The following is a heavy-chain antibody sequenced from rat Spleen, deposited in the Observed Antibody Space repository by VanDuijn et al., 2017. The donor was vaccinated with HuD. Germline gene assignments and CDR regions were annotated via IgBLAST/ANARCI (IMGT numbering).Heavy chain of an antibody. CDR2: ISYDGSST. CDR3: ASGSGVATSFDY. V-gene: IGHV5-29*01. CDR1: GFTFSNYG. J-gene: IGHJ2*01. D-gene: IGHD1-3*01. Sequence: EVQLVESGGGLVQPGRSLKLSCAASGFTFSNYGMAWVRQAPTTGLEWVATISYDGSSTYYRDSVKGRFTISRDNAKSTLYLQMDSLRSEDTATYYCASGSGVATSFDYWGQGVMVTVSS.